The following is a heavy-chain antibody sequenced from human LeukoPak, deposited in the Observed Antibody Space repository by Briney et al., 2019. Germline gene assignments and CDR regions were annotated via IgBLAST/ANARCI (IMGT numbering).Heavy chain of an antibody. Sequence: AGGSLRLSCAASGFTFSSYSMNWVRQAPGKGLEWVSSIGSSSSYIYYADSVKGRFTISRDNAKNSLYLQMNSLRAEDTAVYYCARSTGSYYFDYWGQGTLVTVSS. D-gene: IGHD1-1*01. CDR1: GFTFSSYS. J-gene: IGHJ4*02. CDR2: IGSSSSYI. CDR3: ARSTGSYYFDY. V-gene: IGHV3-21*01.